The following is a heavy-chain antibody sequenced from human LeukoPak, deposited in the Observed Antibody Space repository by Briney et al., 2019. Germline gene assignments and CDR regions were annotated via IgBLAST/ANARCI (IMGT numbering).Heavy chain of an antibody. V-gene: IGHV3-33*08. J-gene: IGHJ4*02. CDR2: IWYDGNNK. CDR3: ARSTSSEYDIYHFDY. D-gene: IGHD3-9*01. Sequence: GGSLRLSCSASGFTFSSYGMHWVRQAPGKGLEWVAVIWYDGNNKYYADSVKGRFTISRDNSKNTLYLQMNSLRAEDTAVYYCARSTSSEYDIYHFDYWGQGTLVTVSS. CDR1: GFTFSSYG.